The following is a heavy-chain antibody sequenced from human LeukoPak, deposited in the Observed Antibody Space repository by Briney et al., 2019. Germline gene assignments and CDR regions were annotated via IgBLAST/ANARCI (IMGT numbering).Heavy chain of an antibody. Sequence: GGSLRLSCAASGFTVSSNYMSWVRQAPGKGLEWVSVIYSGGSTYYADSVKGRFTISRDNSKNTLHLQMNSLRAEDTAVYYCARPSYYYDSSGSDYWGQGTLVTVSS. D-gene: IGHD3-22*01. V-gene: IGHV3-66*04. CDR3: ARPSYYYDSSGSDY. J-gene: IGHJ4*02. CDR1: GFTVSSNY. CDR2: IYSGGST.